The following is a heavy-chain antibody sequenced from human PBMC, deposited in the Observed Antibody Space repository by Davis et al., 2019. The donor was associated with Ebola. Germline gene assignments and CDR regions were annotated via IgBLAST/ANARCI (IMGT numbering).Heavy chain of an antibody. V-gene: IGHV3-21*04. CDR3: ASGDGRGRSYDMDV. CDR2: ISSSSSYI. J-gene: IGHJ6*03. Sequence: ESLKISCAASGFTFSSYSMNWVRQAPGKGLEWVSSISSSSSYIYYADSVKGRFTISRDNAKNSLFLEMNSLRAEDTAFYYCASGDGRGRSYDMDVWGQGTTVTVSS. D-gene: IGHD3/OR15-3a*01. CDR1: GFTFSSYS.